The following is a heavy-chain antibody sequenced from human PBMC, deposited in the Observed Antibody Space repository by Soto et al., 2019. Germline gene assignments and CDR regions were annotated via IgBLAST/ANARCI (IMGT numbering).Heavy chain of an antibody. D-gene: IGHD6-13*01. CDR1: GGSISTYY. CDR2: IYYSGST. V-gene: IGHV4-59*01. J-gene: IGHJ5*02. Sequence: QVQLQESGPGLVKPSETLSLTRTVSGGSISTYYWTWIRQPPGKGLEWIGYIYYSGSTSYNPSLKCRVTISLDRSGNQFSLKLNSVTAADTAVYYCARDVYSSIWTGRWFDRWGQGTLVTVSS. CDR3: ARDVYSSIWTGRWFDR.